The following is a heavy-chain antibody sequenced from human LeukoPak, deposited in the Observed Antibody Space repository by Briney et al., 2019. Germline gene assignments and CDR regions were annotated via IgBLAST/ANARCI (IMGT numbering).Heavy chain of an antibody. Sequence: PGRALRLSCAASGFTFDDYAMHWVRQATGKGLEWVSGISWNSGSIGYADSVKGRFTISRDNAKNSLYLQMNSLRAEDTALYYCAKASLGGDFDYWGQGTLVTVSS. D-gene: IGHD3-16*01. CDR3: AKASLGGDFDY. J-gene: IGHJ4*02. V-gene: IGHV3-9*01. CDR1: GFTFDDYA. CDR2: ISWNSGSI.